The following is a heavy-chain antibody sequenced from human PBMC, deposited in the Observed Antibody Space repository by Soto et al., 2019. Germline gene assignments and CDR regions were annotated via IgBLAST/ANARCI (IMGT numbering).Heavy chain of an antibody. D-gene: IGHD4-17*01. CDR2: MNPNSGNT. V-gene: IGHV1-8*01. J-gene: IGHJ5*02. Sequence: QVQLVQSGAEVKKPGASVKVSCKASGYTFTSYDINWVRQATGQGFEYLGWMNPNSGNTGYVKKFQGRVTMTRDTARSTAYVGLSSLRSEDTAVYYCARGIKYCDYSRWFDPWGPGTLGTVSS. CDR1: GYTFTSYD. CDR3: ARGIKYCDYSRWFDP.